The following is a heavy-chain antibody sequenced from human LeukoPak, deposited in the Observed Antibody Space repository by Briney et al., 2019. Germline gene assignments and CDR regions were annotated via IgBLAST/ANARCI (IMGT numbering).Heavy chain of an antibody. CDR2: IYYSGST. D-gene: IGHD4-11*01. CDR1: GDSSSNSIYY. V-gene: IGHV4-61*05. Sequence: SETLSLTCTVSGDSSSNSIYYWGWIRQPPGKGLEWIGYIYYSGSTNYNPSLKSRVTISVDTSKNQFSLKLSSVTAADTAVYYCARSPSTGGLRYWGQGTLVTVSS. CDR3: ARSPSTGGLRY. J-gene: IGHJ4*02.